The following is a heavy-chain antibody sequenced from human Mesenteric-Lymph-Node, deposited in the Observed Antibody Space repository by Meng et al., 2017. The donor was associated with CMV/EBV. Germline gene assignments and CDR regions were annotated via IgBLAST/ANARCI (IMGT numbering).Heavy chain of an antibody. CDR1: GFTFSRYT. V-gene: IGHV3-23*03. J-gene: IGHJ6*02. CDR3: AKVLSTTYGVDV. D-gene: IGHD2-2*01. CDR2: ISAGSIKI. Sequence: GGSLRLSCAASGFTFSRYTMSWGRQAPGKGLEWVSVISAGSIKIYYADSMKGRFTISRDNSKNTLYLHMNSLGAEDTAVYYCAKVLSTTYGVDVWGHGTTVTV.